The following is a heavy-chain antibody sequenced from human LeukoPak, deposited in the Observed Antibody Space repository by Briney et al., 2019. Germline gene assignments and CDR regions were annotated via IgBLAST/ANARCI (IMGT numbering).Heavy chain of an antibody. CDR2: IYTSGST. V-gene: IGHV4-4*07. D-gene: IGHD2-15*01. CDR3: ARDSRYCSGGNCHLRFDY. CDR1: GGSISSYY. Sequence: PSETLSLTCTVSGGSISSYYWSWIRQPAGKGLEWIGRIYTSGSTNYNPSLKSRVTMSVDTSKNQFSLKLSSVTAADTAVYYCARDSRYCSGGNCHLRFDYWGQGILVTVSS. J-gene: IGHJ4*02.